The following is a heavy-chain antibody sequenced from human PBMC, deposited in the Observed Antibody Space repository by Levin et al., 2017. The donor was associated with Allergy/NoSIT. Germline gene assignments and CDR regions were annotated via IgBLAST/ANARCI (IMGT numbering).Heavy chain of an antibody. CDR2: IYYSGST. V-gene: IGHV4-59*01. Sequence: SETLSLTCTVSGGSISSYYWSWIRQPPGKGLEWIGYIYYSGSTNYNPSLKSRVTISVDTSKNQFSLKLSSVTAADTAVYYCARVYGDYFSYYYMDVWGKGTTVTVSS. J-gene: IGHJ6*03. D-gene: IGHD4-17*01. CDR3: ARVYGDYFSYYYMDV. CDR1: GGSISSYY.